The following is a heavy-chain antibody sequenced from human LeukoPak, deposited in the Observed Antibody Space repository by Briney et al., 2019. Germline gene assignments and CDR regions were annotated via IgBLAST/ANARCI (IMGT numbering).Heavy chain of an antibody. J-gene: IGHJ4*02. Sequence: PGGSLRLSCAASGFTFSSYAMSWVRQAPGKGLEWASAISGSGGSTYYADSVKGRFTISRDNSKNTLYLQMNSLRAEDAAIYYCARDRRLASFDYGGQGTLVTVSS. CDR1: GFTFSSYA. D-gene: IGHD6-25*01. CDR2: ISGSGGST. CDR3: ARDRRLASFDY. V-gene: IGHV3-23*01.